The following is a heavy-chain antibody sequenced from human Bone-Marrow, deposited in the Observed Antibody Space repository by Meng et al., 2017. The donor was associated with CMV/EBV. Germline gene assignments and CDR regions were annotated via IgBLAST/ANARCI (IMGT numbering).Heavy chain of an antibody. CDR3: ARVPEWVASYFDY. V-gene: IGHV3-7*01. D-gene: IGHD6-19*01. CDR2: IKHDGSEK. J-gene: IGHJ4*02. Sequence: GESLKISCAGSGFTFSSYWMNWVRQAPGKGLEWVATIKHDGSEKYYVDSVEGRFTISRDNAKNSLYLQMNSLRVEDTAVYYCARVPEWVASYFDYWGQGPLVTVYS. CDR1: GFTFSSYW.